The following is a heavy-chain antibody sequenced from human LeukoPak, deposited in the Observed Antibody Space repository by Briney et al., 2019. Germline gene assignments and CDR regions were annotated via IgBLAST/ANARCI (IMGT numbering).Heavy chain of an antibody. CDR3: AKDWEYSSSSVYFDY. V-gene: IGHV3-23*01. CDR1: GFTSSSYA. J-gene: IGHJ4*02. D-gene: IGHD6-6*01. Sequence: GGSLRLSCAASGFTSSSYAMSWVRQAPGKGLEWVSAISGSGGSTYYADSVKGRFTISRDNSKNTLYLQMNSLRAEDTAVYYCAKDWEYSSSSVYFDYWGQGTLVTVSS. CDR2: ISGSGGST.